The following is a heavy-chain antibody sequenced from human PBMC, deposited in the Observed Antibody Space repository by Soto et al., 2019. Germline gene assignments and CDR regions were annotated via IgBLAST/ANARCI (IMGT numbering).Heavy chain of an antibody. V-gene: IGHV2-5*02. CDR2: IYWDDIE. CDR3: AHRYAIQYYFDY. Sequence: QITLKESGPTLVKPTQTLTLTCTFSGLSLSTSGVGVGWIRQPPGKALEWLELIYWDDIEHYSQSLKSRLTITKDTSKNQVVLTMTNMDPVDTATYYCAHRYAIQYYFDYWGQGTLVTVSS. CDR1: GLSLSTSGVG. J-gene: IGHJ4*02. D-gene: IGHD2-8*01.